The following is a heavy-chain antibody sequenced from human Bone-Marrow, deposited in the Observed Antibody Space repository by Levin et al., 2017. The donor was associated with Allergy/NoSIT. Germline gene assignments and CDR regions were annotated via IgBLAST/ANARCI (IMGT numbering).Heavy chain of an antibody. CDR2: VNPSGGNT. J-gene: IGHJ6*02. V-gene: IGHV1-46*03. CDR3: ARDGSIFGVVYAMDA. Sequence: ASVKVSCKASGYTFANYYVHWVRQAPGHGLEWMGVVNPSGGNTNYAQKFQGRGTMTRDTSTTKVYMELTSLTTDDTAIYYCARDGSIFGVVYAMDAWGQGTTVTVSS. D-gene: IGHD3-3*02. CDR1: GYTFANYY.